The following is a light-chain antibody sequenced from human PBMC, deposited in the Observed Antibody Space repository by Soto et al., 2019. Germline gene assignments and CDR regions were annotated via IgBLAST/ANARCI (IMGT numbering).Light chain of an antibody. CDR3: SPHVGTSTPHVA. CDR1: SSDVGGNNY. Sequence: QSALTQPASVSGSPGQSITIPCTGTSSDVGGNNYVSWYQQYPGKAPKLIIYHVSDRPSGVSNRFSGSKSGSTASLTISGLQAEDEADYYCSPHVGTSTPHVAFGGGTKLTVL. V-gene: IGLV2-14*03. J-gene: IGLJ2*01. CDR2: HVS.